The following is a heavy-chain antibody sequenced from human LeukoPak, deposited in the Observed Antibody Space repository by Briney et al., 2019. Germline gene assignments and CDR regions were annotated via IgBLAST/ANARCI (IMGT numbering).Heavy chain of an antibody. CDR3: AREGGYSYGEIDY. V-gene: IGHV1-18*01. Sequence: ASVKVSCKASGYTFTSYGISWVRQAPGQGLEWMGWISAYNGNTNYAQKFQGRVTITTDESTSTAYMELSSLRSEDTAVYYCAREGGYSYGEIDYWGQGTLVTVSS. CDR2: ISAYNGNT. D-gene: IGHD5-18*01. CDR1: GYTFTSYG. J-gene: IGHJ4*02.